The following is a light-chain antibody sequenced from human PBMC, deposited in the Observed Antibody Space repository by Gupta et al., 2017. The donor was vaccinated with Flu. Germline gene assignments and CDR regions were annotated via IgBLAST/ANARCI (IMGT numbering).Light chain of an antibody. CDR1: QSISSY. Sequence: SPSSLSASVGDRVTITCRASQSISSYLNWYQQKPGKAPKLLIYAASSLQSGVPSRFSGSGSGTDFTLTISSLQPEDFATYYWQQSYSTDTFGQGTKLEIK. CDR3: QQSYSTDT. CDR2: AAS. V-gene: IGKV1-39*01. J-gene: IGKJ2*01.